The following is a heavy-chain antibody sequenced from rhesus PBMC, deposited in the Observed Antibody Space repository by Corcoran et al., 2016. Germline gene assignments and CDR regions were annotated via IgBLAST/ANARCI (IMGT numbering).Heavy chain of an antibody. Sequence: QVQLVQAGAEVKKPGSSVKVSCKASGYTFTDYYMHWVRQAPRQGLEWMGWNNPYNGNTESAQQFQGRVTMTIDTSTSTAYIELSSLRSEDTAVYYCARGDSNYPYGLDSWGQGVVVTVSS. CDR3: ARGDSNYPYGLDS. V-gene: IGHV1S2*01. CDR2: NNPYNGNT. D-gene: IGHD4-23*01. J-gene: IGHJ6*01. CDR1: GYTFTDYY.